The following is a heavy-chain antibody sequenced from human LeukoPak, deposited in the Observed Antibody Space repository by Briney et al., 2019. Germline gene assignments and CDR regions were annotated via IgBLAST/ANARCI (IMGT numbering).Heavy chain of an antibody. J-gene: IGHJ4*02. CDR2: IYYSGST. Sequence: SQTLSLTCTVSGGSISSGGYYWSWIRQHPGKGLEWIGYIYYSGSTYYNPSLKSRVTISVDTSKNQFSLKLSSVTAADTAVYYCARGYNYDILTGSRGLFDYWGQGTLVTVSS. CDR3: ARGYNYDILTGSRGLFDY. V-gene: IGHV4-31*03. D-gene: IGHD3-9*01. CDR1: GGSISSGGYY.